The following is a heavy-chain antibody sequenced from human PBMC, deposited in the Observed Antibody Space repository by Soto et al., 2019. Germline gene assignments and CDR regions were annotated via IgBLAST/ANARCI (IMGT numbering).Heavy chain of an antibody. CDR1: GYTFTSYD. CDR3: ARGRGDIVVVPAAIGWFDP. CDR2: MNPNSGNT. D-gene: IGHD2-2*02. V-gene: IGHV1-8*01. J-gene: IGHJ5*02. Sequence: QVQLVQSGAEVKKPGASVKVSCKASGYTFTSYDINWVRQATGQGLEWMGWMNPNSGNTGYAQKFQGRVTRTWNTSISTAYMELSSLRSEVTAVYYCARGRGDIVVVPAAIGWFDPWGQGTLVTVSS.